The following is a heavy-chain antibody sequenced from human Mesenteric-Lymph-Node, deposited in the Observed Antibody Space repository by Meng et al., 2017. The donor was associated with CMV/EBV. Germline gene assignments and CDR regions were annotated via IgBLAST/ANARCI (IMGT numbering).Heavy chain of an antibody. CDR1: GYTFTDFY. CDR3: ARDNVNPEGFDP. D-gene: IGHD2/OR15-2a*01. Sequence: QVQLVQSRAEVGKTGASVMVSCKASGYTFTDFYIHWVRQARGQGLEWMGRINPNSGVSNSAQNFQGRVTMTRDTSISTAYMELGRLTSDDTAVYYCARDNVNPEGFDPWGQGTLVTVSS. V-gene: IGHV1-2*06. J-gene: IGHJ5*02. CDR2: INPNSGVS.